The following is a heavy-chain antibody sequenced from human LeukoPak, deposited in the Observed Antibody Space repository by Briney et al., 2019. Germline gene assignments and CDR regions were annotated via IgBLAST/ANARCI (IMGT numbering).Heavy chain of an antibody. CDR2: ISGSGGST. CDR1: GFTFSSYG. V-gene: IGHV3-23*01. D-gene: IGHD1-26*01. J-gene: IGHJ3*02. Sequence: PGGSLRLSCAASGFTFSSYGMHWVRQAPGKGLEWVSAISGSGGSTYYADSVKGRFTISRDNSKNTLYLQMNSLRAEDTAVYYCAKDRGSYISCAFDIWGQGTMVTVSS. CDR3: AKDRGSYISCAFDI.